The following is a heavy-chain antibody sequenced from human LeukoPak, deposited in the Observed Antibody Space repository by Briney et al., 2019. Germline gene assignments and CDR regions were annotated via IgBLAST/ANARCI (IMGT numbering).Heavy chain of an antibody. V-gene: IGHV3-23*01. Sequence: GGSLRPSCAASGFIFSSYAMSWVRQAPGKGLEWVSSISGGGSSTYYADSVKGRFTISRDNSKNTLYLQMNSLRAEDTAVYYCAKYGATAGTNYFDYWGQGTLVTVSS. J-gene: IGHJ4*02. D-gene: IGHD6-13*01. CDR3: AKYGATAGTNYFDY. CDR2: ISGGGSST. CDR1: GFIFSSYA.